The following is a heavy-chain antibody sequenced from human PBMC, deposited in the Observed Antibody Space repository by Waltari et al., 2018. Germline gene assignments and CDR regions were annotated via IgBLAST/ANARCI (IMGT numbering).Heavy chain of an antibody. CDR3: AGSSMVRGVISG. Sequence: QVQLQESGPGLVKPSETLSLTCAVSGYSISSGYYWGWIRQPPGKGLEWIGSIYHSGRTYYNPSLKSRVTISVDTSKNQFSLKRSSVTAADTAVYYCAGSSMVRGVISGWGQGTLVTVSS. CDR1: GYSISSGYY. V-gene: IGHV4-38-2*01. D-gene: IGHD3-10*01. J-gene: IGHJ4*02. CDR2: IYHSGRT.